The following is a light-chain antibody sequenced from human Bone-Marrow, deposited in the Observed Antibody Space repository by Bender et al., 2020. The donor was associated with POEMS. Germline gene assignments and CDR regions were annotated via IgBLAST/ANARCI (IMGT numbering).Light chain of an antibody. CDR3: ISYRGGSGV. J-gene: IGLJ2*01. Sequence: QSVLTQPPSASGTPGQRVTISCSGGSSNIGAHAVNWYQHLPGTAPKLLIYSSHRRPSEVPDRFSVSKSGNTASLTVSGLQAEDEAFYHCISYRGGSGVFGGWTKVTVL. V-gene: IGLV1-44*01. CDR1: SSNIGAHA. CDR2: SSH.